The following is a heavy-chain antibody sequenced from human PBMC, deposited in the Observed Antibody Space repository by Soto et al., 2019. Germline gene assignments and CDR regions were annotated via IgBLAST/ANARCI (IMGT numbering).Heavy chain of an antibody. CDR3: DFMITELSEYYGMDV. CDR2: ISGSGGST. V-gene: IGHV3-23*01. D-gene: IGHD3-16*01. Sequence: GPAVRLSWAAAVLGFSADAWGWVRQAQGKGLEWVSAISGSGGSTYYADSVKGRFTISRDNSKNTLYLQMNSLRAEDTAVYYCDFMITELSEYYGMDVWGQGSTVTSP. CDR1: VLGFSADA. J-gene: IGHJ6*02.